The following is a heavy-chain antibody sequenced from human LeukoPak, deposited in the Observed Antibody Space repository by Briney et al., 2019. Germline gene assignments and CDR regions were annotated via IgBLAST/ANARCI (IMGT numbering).Heavy chain of an antibody. CDR2: IYHSGST. D-gene: IGHD2-15*01. CDR1: GYSISSGYY. J-gene: IGHJ3*02. CDR3: ARGVGAFHAFDI. Sequence: SETLSLTCTVSGYSISSGYYWGWIRQPPGKGLEWIGSIYHSGSTYYNPSLKSRVTISVDTSKNQFSLKLSSVTAADTAVYYCARGVGAFHAFDIWGQGTMVTVSS. V-gene: IGHV4-38-2*02.